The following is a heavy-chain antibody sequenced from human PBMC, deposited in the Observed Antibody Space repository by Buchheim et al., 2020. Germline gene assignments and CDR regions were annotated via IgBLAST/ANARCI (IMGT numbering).Heavy chain of an antibody. CDR3: ARDSAGVAVAGFDY. J-gene: IGHJ4*02. CDR2: IWYDGSNK. V-gene: IGHV3-33*01. Sequence: QVQLVESGGGVVQPGRSLRLSCAASGFTFSSYGMHWVRQAPGKGLEWVAVIWYDGSNKYYADSVKGRFTISRGNSKNTLYLQMNSLRAEDTAVYYCARDSAGVAVAGFDYWCQGTL. D-gene: IGHD6-19*01. CDR1: GFTFSSYG.